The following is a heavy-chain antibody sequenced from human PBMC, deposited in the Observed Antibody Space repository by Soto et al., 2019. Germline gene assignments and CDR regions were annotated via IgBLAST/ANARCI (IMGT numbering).Heavy chain of an antibody. CDR3: ARGPSCGGDCYLFDY. D-gene: IGHD2-21*02. V-gene: IGHV1-46*01. CDR2: INPGGGRT. CDR1: GYTFTSYY. J-gene: IGHJ4*02. Sequence: QVQLVQSGAEVTKPGASVKLSCKASGYTFTSYYIHWVRQAPGQGLEWVAMINPGGGRTKNEQMFQGRVTQTRDTSASTVDMELSSLTSDDTAVYYCARGPSCGGDCYLFDYWGQGSLVTVSS.